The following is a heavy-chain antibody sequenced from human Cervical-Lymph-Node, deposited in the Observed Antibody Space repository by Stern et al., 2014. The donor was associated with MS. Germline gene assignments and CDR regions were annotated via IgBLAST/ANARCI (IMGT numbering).Heavy chain of an antibody. CDR3: ARDTSSPERSDW. V-gene: IGHV3-53*01. D-gene: IGHD1-1*01. CDR1: GFTVSRDY. CDR2: ITNVGNT. J-gene: IGHJ4*02. Sequence: EVQLVESGGGVIQPGGSLRLSCTASGFTVSRDYMTWVRQAPGQGLEWVPLITNVGNTFYTDSVKGRFTISRNDSKNTVYLHMTSLRAEDTAMYYCARDTSSPERSDWWGQGTLVTVSS.